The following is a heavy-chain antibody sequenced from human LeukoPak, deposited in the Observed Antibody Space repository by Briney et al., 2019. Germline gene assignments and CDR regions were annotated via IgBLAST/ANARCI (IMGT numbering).Heavy chain of an antibody. CDR1: GFTFSSYG. J-gene: IGHJ4*02. Sequence: GGSLRLSCAAPGFTFSSYGMHWVRQAPGKGLEWVAVIWYDGSNKYYADSVKGRFTISRDNSKNTLYLQMNSLRAEDTAVYYCASEGDYIPFDYWGQGTLVTVSS. V-gene: IGHV3-33*01. D-gene: IGHD4-17*01. CDR2: IWYDGSNK. CDR3: ASEGDYIPFDY.